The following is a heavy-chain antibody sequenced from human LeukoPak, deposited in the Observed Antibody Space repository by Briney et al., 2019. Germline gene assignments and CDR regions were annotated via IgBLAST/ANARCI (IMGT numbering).Heavy chain of an antibody. CDR1: GYTFTSYY. V-gene: IGHV1-46*01. CDR2: INPSGGST. J-gene: IGHJ5*02. D-gene: IGHD5-12*01. CDR3: ARDGHSGYDHKYNWFDP. Sequence: GASMKVSCKASGYTFTSYYMHWVRQAPGQGLEWMGIINPSGGSTSYAQKFQGRVTMTRDTSTSTVYMELSSLRSEDTAVYYCARDGHSGYDHKYNWFDPWGQGTLVTVSS.